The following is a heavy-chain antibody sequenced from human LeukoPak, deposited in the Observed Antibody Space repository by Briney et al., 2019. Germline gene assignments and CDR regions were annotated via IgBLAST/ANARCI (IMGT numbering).Heavy chain of an antibody. V-gene: IGHV1-2*02. CDR2: INPNSGGT. Sequence: ASVKVSCKASGYTFTGYYMHWVRQAPGQGLEWMGWINPNSGGTNYAQKFQGRVTMTRDTSISTAYMELSRLRSDDTAVYYCARGEQGYCSSTSCHYNWFDPWGQGTLVTVSS. J-gene: IGHJ5*02. D-gene: IGHD2-2*01. CDR1: GYTFTGYY. CDR3: ARGEQGYCSSTSCHYNWFDP.